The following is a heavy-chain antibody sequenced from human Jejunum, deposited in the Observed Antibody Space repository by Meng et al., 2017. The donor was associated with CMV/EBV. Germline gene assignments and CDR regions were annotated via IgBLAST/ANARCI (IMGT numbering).Heavy chain of an antibody. D-gene: IGHD3-22*01. J-gene: IGHJ6*02. V-gene: IGHV3-30*02. CDR3: AKAYDSGTDV. CDR1: GFTFRTYG. Sequence: CAASGFTFRTYGMHWVRQAPGKGLEWVAFIRNDGSKKFYADSVRGRFTVSRDNSKNTLYVQMNSLRAEDTAVYYCAKAYDSGTDVWGQGTTVTVSS. CDR2: IRNDGSKK.